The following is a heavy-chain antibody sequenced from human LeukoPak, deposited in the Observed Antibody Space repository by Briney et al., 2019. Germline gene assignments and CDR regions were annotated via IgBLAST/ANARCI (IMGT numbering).Heavy chain of an antibody. D-gene: IGHD4-17*01. J-gene: IGHJ4*03. CDR2: INPKRGGT. CDR1: GYRFRVYF. V-gene: IGHV1-2*02. Sequence: APVKFSCKASGYRFRVYFILWVRQAPGQGLEWGGWINPKRGGTNTAQKLKGRVTMTRDTSISTAYLELTSLTSDDTAAYYCARVTGDGADETYCWGHEGMVIV. CDR3: ARVTGDGADETYC.